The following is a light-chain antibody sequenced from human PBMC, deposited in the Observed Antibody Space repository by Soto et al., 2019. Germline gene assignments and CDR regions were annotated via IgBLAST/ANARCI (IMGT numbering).Light chain of an antibody. CDR3: QQYVQALT. V-gene: IGKV1-33*01. CDR1: QDIISH. CDR2: GAS. Sequence: DIQMTQSPSSLSASVGDRVIITCQASQDIISHLNWYQQKLGKAPKLLISGASSLEAGVPSRFSGSGSGTDFTLTISSLQPEEIATYYYQQYVQALTFGGGTEVEI. J-gene: IGKJ4*01.